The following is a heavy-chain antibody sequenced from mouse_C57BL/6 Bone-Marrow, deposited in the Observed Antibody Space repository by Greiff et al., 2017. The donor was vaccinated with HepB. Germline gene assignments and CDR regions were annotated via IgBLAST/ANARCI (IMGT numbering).Heavy chain of an antibody. Sequence: EVMLVESGGGLVQPGGSLSLSCAASGFTFTDYYMSWVRQPPGKALEWLGFIRNKANGYTTEYSASVKGRFTISRDNSQSILYLQMNALRAEDSATYYCASTFRYDAMDYWGQGTSVTVSS. V-gene: IGHV7-3*01. CDR3: ASTFRYDAMDY. CDR1: GFTFTDYY. J-gene: IGHJ4*01. CDR2: IRNKANGYTT.